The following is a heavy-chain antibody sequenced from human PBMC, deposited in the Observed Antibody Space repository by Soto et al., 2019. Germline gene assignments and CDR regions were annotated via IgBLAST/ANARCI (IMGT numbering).Heavy chain of an antibody. CDR1: GYTFTSYG. CDR3: ARDNGYESDY. V-gene: IGHV1-18*01. J-gene: IGHJ4*02. CDR2: ISADNGNT. Sequence: QVQLVQSGAEVKKPGASVKVSCKASGYTFTSYGISWVRQAPGQGLEWMGWISADNGNTNYAQKLQGRVSLTTDTSTSTAYMELRRLTADGTAVYYCARDNGYESDYWGQGTLVTVSS. D-gene: IGHD5-12*01.